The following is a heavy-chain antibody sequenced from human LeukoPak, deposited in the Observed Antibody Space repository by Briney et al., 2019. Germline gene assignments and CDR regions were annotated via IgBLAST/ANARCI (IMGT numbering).Heavy chain of an antibody. Sequence: ASVKVSCKASGYTFTCYYMHWVRQAPGQGLEWMGWINPNSGGTNYAQKFQGRVTMTTDPATNTAYMELRSLRSDDTAVYYCARGEGSRSWLRPQTPFDYWGQGTLVTVSS. V-gene: IGHV1-2*02. CDR3: ARGEGSRSWLRPQTPFDY. CDR2: INPNSGGT. CDR1: GYTFTCYY. D-gene: IGHD6-13*01. J-gene: IGHJ4*02.